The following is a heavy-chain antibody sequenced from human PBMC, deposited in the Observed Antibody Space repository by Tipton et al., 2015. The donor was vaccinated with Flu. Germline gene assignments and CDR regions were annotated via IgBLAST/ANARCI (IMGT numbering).Heavy chain of an antibody. Sequence: TLSLTCTVSGGSISSSSYYWGWIRQPPGEGLEWIGSIYYSGSTYYNPSLKSRVTISVDTSKNQFSLKLSSVTAADTAVYYCASGNTATDYWGQGTLVTVSS. J-gene: IGHJ4*02. D-gene: IGHD5-18*01. CDR3: ASGNTATDY. V-gene: IGHV4-39*01. CDR2: IYYSGST. CDR1: GGSISSSSYY.